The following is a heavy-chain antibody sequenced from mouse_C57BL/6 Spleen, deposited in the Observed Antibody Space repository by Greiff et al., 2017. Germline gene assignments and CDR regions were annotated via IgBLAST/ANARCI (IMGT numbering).Heavy chain of an antibody. Sequence: QVQLQQSGAELVKPGASVTISCKASGYAFSSYWMNWVKQRPGKGLEWIGQIYPGDGDTNYNGKFKGEATLTADKSSSAAYMQLSSLTSEDSAVYFCARGRNSRRSDWDFDVWGTGTTVTGSS. CDR3: ARGRNSRRSDWDFDV. CDR1: GYAFSSYW. CDR2: IYPGDGDT. J-gene: IGHJ1*03. V-gene: IGHV1-80*01.